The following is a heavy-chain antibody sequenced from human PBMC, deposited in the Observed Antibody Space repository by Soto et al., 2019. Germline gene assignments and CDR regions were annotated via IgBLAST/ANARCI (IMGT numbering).Heavy chain of an antibody. J-gene: IGHJ5*02. CDR3: ARGSPSSSRLGWLDP. V-gene: IGHV1-46*01. Sequence: ASVKVSCKTSGYTFINYYVHWVRQAPGHGLEYMGMINPRDGAARYAQNFQGRVTVTRDMSTSTVDMELTGLRSEDTAVYYCARGSPSSSRLGWLDPWGQGTQVTVSS. D-gene: IGHD2-2*01. CDR1: GYTFINYY. CDR2: INPRDGAA.